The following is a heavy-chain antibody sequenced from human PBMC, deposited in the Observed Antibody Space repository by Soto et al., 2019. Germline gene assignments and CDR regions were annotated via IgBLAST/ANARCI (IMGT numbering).Heavy chain of an antibody. D-gene: IGHD2-21*02. V-gene: IGHV3-21*01. CDR3: SRDLSGGNCYHHGLGV. CDR2: ITSNSIYK. CDR1: GFNFSDYD. Sequence: EVQLVESGGGLVKPGGSLRLSCAASGFNFSDYDMTWVRQAPGKGLEWDSSITSNSIYKYSADSLKGRFTISRHNAKNTLSLQINSLRAEDTAVYYCSRDLSGGNCYHHGLGVWGQGTTVTVSS. J-gene: IGHJ6*02.